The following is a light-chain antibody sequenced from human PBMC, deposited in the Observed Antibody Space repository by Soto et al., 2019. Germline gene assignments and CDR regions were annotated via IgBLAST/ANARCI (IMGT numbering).Light chain of an antibody. V-gene: IGKV2-24*01. CDR3: MQSTQFPWT. CDR2: KAS. Sequence: DIVMTQTPLSSPVTLGQPASISCRSGQSLLHSYGYTYLSWVQHRPGQPPRLLIYKASNRFSGVPDRFSGSGAGTDFTLKISRVEPEDVGVYYCMQSTQFPWTFGNGTKVEIK. CDR1: QSLLHSYGYTY. J-gene: IGKJ1*01.